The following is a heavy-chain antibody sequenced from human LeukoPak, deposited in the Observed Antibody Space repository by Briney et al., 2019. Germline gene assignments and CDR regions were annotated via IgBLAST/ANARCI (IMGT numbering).Heavy chain of an antibody. V-gene: IGHV4-34*01. CDR1: GGSFSGYY. CDR2: INHSGST. CDR3: ARLPARYCSSTSCYALKFSDY. J-gene: IGHJ4*02. Sequence: PSETLSLTCAVYGGSFSGYYWSWIRQPPGKGLEWIGEINHSGSTNYNPSLKSRVTISVDTSKNQFSLKLSSVTAADTAVYYCARLPARYCSSTSCYALKFSDYWGQGTLVTVSS. D-gene: IGHD2-2*01.